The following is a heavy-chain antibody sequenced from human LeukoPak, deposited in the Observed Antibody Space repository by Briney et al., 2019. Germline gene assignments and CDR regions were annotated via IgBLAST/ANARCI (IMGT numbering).Heavy chain of an antibody. J-gene: IGHJ4*02. Sequence: PGGSLRLSCAASGFTFNTYTMNWVRQAPGKGLEWVSYISGSSGIIDYADSVRGRFTISRDNSKNTLYLQMNSLRAEDTAVYYCARDGASMVRGVRIDYWGQGTLVTASS. CDR1: GFTFNTYT. CDR3: ARDGASMVRGVRIDY. V-gene: IGHV3-48*01. CDR2: ISGSSGII. D-gene: IGHD3-10*01.